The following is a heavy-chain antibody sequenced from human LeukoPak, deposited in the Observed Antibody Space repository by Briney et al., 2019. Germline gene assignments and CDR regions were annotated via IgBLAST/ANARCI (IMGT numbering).Heavy chain of an antibody. CDR1: GGTISSYY. V-gene: IGHV4-59*08. J-gene: IGHJ4*02. CDR2: IHYSGST. Sequence: KSSETLSLTCTVSGGTISSYYWNWIRQPPGKGLEWIGYIHYSGSTKYNPSLKSRVTISVDTSTNQFSLKLSSVTAADTAVYYCARLYSSGWAFDYWGQGTLVTVSS. D-gene: IGHD6-19*01. CDR3: ARLYSSGWAFDY.